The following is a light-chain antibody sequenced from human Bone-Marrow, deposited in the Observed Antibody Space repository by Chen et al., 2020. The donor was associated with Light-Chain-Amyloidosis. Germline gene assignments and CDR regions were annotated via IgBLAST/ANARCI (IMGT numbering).Light chain of an antibody. CDR1: NSNIGINY. CDR3: ATWDSSLTVWM. J-gene: IGLJ3*02. CDR2: ENN. Sequence: QSVLTQPPSVSAAPGQKVTISCSGSNSNIGINYVSWYQQHPGTSPKLLIYENNQRPAAIPDRFSGSKSGTSATLGIAGLQTGDEADYYCATWDSSLTVWMFGGGTKLTVL. V-gene: IGLV1-51*02.